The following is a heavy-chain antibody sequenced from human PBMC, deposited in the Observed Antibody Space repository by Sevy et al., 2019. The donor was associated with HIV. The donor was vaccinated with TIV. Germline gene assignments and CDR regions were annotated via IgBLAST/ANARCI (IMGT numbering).Heavy chain of an antibody. CDR1: GFIFSNFA. D-gene: IGHD1-26*01. CDR2: TSYDGSHK. Sequence: GGSLRLSCTVSGFIFSNFAMHSVRQAPGKGLEWVAVTSYDGSHKYYADSVKGRFTVSRDNSRNILSLEMNSLRRDDTAVYYCARGENDDEFFQYWGQGTLVTVSS. CDR3: ARGENDDEFFQY. V-gene: IGHV3-30*04. J-gene: IGHJ1*01.